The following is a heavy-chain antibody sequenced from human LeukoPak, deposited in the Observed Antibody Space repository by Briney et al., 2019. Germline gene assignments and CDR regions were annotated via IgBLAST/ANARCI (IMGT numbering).Heavy chain of an antibody. CDR2: IWYDGSNK. V-gene: IGHV3-33*01. CDR3: ARDTFDY. CDR1: GFTFSSYA. Sequence: GRSLRLSCAASGFTFSSYAMHWVRQAPGKGLEWVAVIWYDGSNKYYAGSVKGRFTISRDNAKNSLYLQMNSLRAEDTAFYYCARDTFDYWGQGTLVTVSS. J-gene: IGHJ4*02.